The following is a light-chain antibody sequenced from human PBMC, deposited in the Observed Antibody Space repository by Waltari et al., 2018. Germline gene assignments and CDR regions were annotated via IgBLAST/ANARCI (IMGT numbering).Light chain of an antibody. CDR3: GSYTSSSSLDVV. Sequence: QSALTQPASVSGSPGQSITIPCTGTSSALGGYNYVSWYQQHPGKAPKVIIYEVSKRPSGVSHRFSGSKSGNTASLTISGLQADDEADYYCGSYTSSSSLDVVFGGGTELTVL. V-gene: IGLV2-14*03. CDR1: SSALGGYNY. J-gene: IGLJ3*02. CDR2: EVS.